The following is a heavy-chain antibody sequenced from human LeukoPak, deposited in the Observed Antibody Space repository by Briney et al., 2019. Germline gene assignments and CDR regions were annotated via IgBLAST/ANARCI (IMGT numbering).Heavy chain of an antibody. Sequence: GGSLRLSCAASGFNRYWMSWGRQAPGKGLEWVANIKQEGSEKYYVDCVKGRVTICRDNVKNSLYLQMNSLRAEDTPVYYCARGSASYDYGTCDSWGQGTLVTVSS. CDR3: ARGSASYDYGTCDS. J-gene: IGHJ4*02. CDR2: IKQEGSEK. CDR1: GFNRYW. D-gene: IGHD4-17*01. V-gene: IGHV3-7*01.